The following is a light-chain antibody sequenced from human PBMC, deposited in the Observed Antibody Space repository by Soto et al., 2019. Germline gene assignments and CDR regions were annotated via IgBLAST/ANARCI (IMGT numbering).Light chain of an antibody. CDR3: QPYCSSTT. CDR2: GAS. J-gene: IGKJ5*01. V-gene: IGKV3-20*01. CDR1: QSVSSSY. Sequence: EIVLTQSPGTLSLSPGERATLSCRASQSVSSSYLAWYQQKPGQAPRLLIYGASSRATGIPDRFSGSGSGTDFPLTLSRLEPEDFSVYYCQPYCSSTTFGPGTRLEIK.